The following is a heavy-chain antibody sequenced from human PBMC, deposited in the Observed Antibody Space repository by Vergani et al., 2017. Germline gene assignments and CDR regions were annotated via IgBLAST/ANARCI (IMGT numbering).Heavy chain of an antibody. CDR2: IYYSGNT. J-gene: IGHJ5*02. Sequence: QVQLQESGPGLVKPSQTLSLTCTVSGGSISSGSYYWSWIRQPAGKGLEWIGRIYYSGNTNYNPSLESRVTISVDTSKHQFSLKLNSVTAEDTAVYYCARGPHSDPWGQGTLVTVSS. V-gene: IGHV4-61*02. CDR1: GGSISSGSYY. CDR3: ARGPHSDP.